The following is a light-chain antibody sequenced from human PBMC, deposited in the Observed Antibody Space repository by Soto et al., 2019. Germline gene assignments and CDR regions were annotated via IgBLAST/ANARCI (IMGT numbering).Light chain of an antibody. CDR2: DAS. V-gene: IGKV1-5*01. Sequence: DIQMTQSPSTLSSSFGDRVTITWRASQSISSWLAWYQQKPGKAPKLLIYDASSLESGVPSRFSVSGSGTEFTLTISSLKPDDFATDDCQHYNSYSTFGQGTRLEIK. CDR1: QSISSW. CDR3: QHYNSYST. J-gene: IGKJ5*01.